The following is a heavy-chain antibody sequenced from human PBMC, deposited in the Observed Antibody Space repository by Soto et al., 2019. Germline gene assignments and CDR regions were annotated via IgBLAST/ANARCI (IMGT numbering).Heavy chain of an antibody. Sequence: GGSLRLSCAASGFTFSSHWMNWVRQGPGKGLVWVSRISGDGRTTSHADSVKGRFTISRDNAKNTLYLQMNSLRVEDTAAYYCARGVPNCSSSSCYFDFWGQGILVTVSS. CDR1: GFTFSSHW. J-gene: IGHJ4*02. V-gene: IGHV3-74*01. CDR2: ISGDGRTT. CDR3: ARGVPNCSSSSCYFDF. D-gene: IGHD2-2*01.